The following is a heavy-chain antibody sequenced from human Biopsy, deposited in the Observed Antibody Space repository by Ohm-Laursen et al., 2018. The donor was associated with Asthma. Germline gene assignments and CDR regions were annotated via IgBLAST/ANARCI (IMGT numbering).Heavy chain of an antibody. V-gene: IGHV1-2*06. Sequence: ASVKVSCKASAYTFIGYHLHWVRQAPGEGLEWMGRISPNGGATIYAQKFQGRVTMTRDTSISTAYMELSRLTSDDTAVYYCARVQKSPGDRWFDPWGQGTLVTVSS. D-gene: IGHD7-27*01. J-gene: IGHJ5*02. CDR1: AYTFIGYH. CDR3: ARVQKSPGDRWFDP. CDR2: ISPNGGAT.